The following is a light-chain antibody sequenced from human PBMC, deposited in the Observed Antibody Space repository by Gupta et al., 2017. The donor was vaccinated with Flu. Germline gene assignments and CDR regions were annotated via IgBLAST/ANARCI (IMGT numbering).Light chain of an antibody. CDR2: DVS. CDR1: SSDVGGYNF. Sequence: QSALTQPASVSGSPGQSITISCTGTSSDVGGYNFVSWYQQHPGKAPKLMIYDVSDRPAGVSSRFSGSKSGNTASLTISGLHAEDEADYFCTSYTRSNARVFGTGTKVTVL. V-gene: IGLV2-14*03. J-gene: IGLJ1*01. CDR3: TSYTRSNARV.